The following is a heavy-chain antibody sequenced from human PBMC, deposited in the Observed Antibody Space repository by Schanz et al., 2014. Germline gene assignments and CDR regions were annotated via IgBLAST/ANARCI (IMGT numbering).Heavy chain of an antibody. V-gene: IGHV4-34*01. Sequence: QVQLQQWGAGLLKPSETLSLTCAVYGGSFSAYYWNWIRQPPGKGLEWIGEINHSGSTNYNPSLKSRVTISIDTSKGQFSLKLNSVTAADTAVYYCARGGVRDDNSPVTGVRDDYNPGTYWGQGTLVTVSS. D-gene: IGHD3-16*01. J-gene: IGHJ4*02. CDR2: INHSGST. CDR3: ARGGVRDDNSPVTGVRDDYNPGTY. CDR1: GGSFSAYY.